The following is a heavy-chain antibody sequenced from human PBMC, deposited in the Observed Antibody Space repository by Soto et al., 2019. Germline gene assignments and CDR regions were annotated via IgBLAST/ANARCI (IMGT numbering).Heavy chain of an antibody. CDR3: TAETYCGGGSCPEY. CDR1: GAPFSGHW. J-gene: IGHJ4*02. Sequence: EVQLVESGGGLVEPGGSLRLTCAVSGAPFSGHWMSWVRQAPGKGLEWVARIKSKKDGGTIEYAAHVKGRLTISRDDARTTLYLQMNSLKTEDTAIYYCTAETYCGGGSCPEYWGQGTLVTVSS. V-gene: IGHV3-15*01. D-gene: IGHD2-15*01. CDR2: IKSKKDGGTI.